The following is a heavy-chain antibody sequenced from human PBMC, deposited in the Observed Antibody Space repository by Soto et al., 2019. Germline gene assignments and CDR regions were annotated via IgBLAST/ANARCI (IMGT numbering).Heavy chain of an antibody. CDR2: LIPAVGIP. J-gene: IGHJ4*02. CDR1: GGTFNSYA. Sequence: QVQLLQSGAEVQKPGSSVRVSCKASGGTFNSYAFSWVRHAPGQGLEWMGGLIPAVGIPNYAQKFQGRVTLSADASTGTAYMELRGLRSEDSAVYYCASGEGRHLLDYWGQGTRVTVSS. D-gene: IGHD3-3*01. CDR3: ASGEGRHLLDY. V-gene: IGHV1-69*01.